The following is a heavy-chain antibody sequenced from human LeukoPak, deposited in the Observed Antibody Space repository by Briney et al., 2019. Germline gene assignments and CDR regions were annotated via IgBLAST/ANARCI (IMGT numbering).Heavy chain of an antibody. V-gene: IGHV3-30*04. CDR2: ISYDGSNK. CDR1: GFTFSSYA. Sequence: GGSLRLSCAASGFTFSSYAMHWVRQAPGKGLEWVAVISYDGSNKYYADSVKGRFTISRDNSKNTLYLQMNSLRAEDTAVYYCARDSWIAVAGTRYYYGTDVWGQGTTVTVSS. CDR3: ARDSWIAVAGTRYYYGTDV. D-gene: IGHD6-19*01. J-gene: IGHJ6*02.